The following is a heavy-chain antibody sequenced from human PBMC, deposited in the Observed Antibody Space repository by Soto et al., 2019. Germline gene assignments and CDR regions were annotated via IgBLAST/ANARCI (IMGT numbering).Heavy chain of an antibody. V-gene: IGHV3-15*01. CDR3: TTGPAAVKFDY. CDR1: GFTFSNAW. D-gene: IGHD2-2*01. CDR2: IKSKTDGGTT. J-gene: IGHJ4*02. Sequence: EVQLVESGGGLVKPGGSLRLSCAASGFTFSNAWMSWVRQAPGKGLEWVGRIKSKTDGGTTDYAAPVKGRLTISRDDSKNTLSLQMNSLTTEDTAVYYCTTGPAAVKFDYWGQGTLVTVSS.